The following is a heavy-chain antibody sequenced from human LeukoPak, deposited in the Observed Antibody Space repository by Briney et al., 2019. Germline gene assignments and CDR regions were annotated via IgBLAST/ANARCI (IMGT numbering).Heavy chain of an antibody. CDR2: ISSSSSTI. CDR3: ARGKYQLLAVFDY. Sequence: GGSLRLSCAASGFTFSSYSMNWVRQAPGKGLEWVSYISSSSSTIYYADSVKGRFTISRDNAKNTLYLQMNSLRAEDTAVYYCARGKYQLLAVFDYWGQGTLVTVSS. D-gene: IGHD2-2*01. CDR1: GFTFSSYS. V-gene: IGHV3-48*04. J-gene: IGHJ4*02.